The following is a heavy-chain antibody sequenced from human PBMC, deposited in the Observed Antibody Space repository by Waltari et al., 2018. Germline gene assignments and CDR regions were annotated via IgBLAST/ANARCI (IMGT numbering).Heavy chain of an antibody. V-gene: IGHV1-69*10. J-gene: IGHJ4*02. CDR1: GGTFSSYA. CDR2: ISPILGIA. Sequence: QVQLVQSGAEVKKPGSSVKVSCKASGGTFSSYAISWVRQAPGQGLEWMGGISPILGIANYAQKFQGRVTSTADKSTSTAYMELSSLRSEDTAVYYCARMCSGGSCRFDYWGQGTLVTVSS. D-gene: IGHD2-15*01. CDR3: ARMCSGGSCRFDY.